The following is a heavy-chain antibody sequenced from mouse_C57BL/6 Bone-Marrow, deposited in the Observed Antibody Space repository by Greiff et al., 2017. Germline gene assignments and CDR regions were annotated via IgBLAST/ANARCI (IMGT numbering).Heavy chain of an antibody. V-gene: IGHV1-76*01. J-gene: IGHJ3*01. CDR1: GYTFTDYY. D-gene: IGHD1-1*01. CDR2: IYPGSGNT. CDR3: ARATVVATPFAY. Sequence: VQLQQSGAELVRPGASVKLSCKASGYTFTDYYINWVKQRPGQGLEWIARIYPGSGNTYYNEKFKGKATLTAEKSSSTAYMQLSSLTSEDSAVYVCARATVVATPFAYWGQGTLVTVSA.